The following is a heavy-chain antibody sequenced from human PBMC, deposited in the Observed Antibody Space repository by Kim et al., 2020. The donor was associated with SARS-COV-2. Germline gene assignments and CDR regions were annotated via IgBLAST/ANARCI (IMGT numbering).Heavy chain of an antibody. J-gene: IGHJ4*02. Sequence: GGSLRLSCAASGFTFSSYAMSWVRQAPGKGLEWVSAISGSGGSTYYADSVKGRFTISRDNSKNTLYLQMNSLRAEDTAVYYCANLHAYGGYAIDYWGQGTLVTVSS. CDR3: ANLHAYGGYAIDY. CDR2: ISGSGGST. V-gene: IGHV3-23*01. CDR1: GFTFSSYA. D-gene: IGHD5-12*01.